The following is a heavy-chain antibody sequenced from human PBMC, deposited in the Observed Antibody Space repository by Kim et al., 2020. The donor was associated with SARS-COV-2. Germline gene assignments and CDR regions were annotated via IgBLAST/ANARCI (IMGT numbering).Heavy chain of an antibody. Sequence: SETLSLTCAVYGESFSGYYWTWIRQPPGKGLEWIGEGHHSGITNYNPSLKSRVTITTDTSKNQFSLKLRSLTAADTGFYFCARGVSNSSSWELDYWGRG. D-gene: IGHD6-13*01. CDR3: ARGVSNSSSWELDY. V-gene: IGHV4-34*01. J-gene: IGHJ4*02. CDR2: GHHSGIT. CDR1: GESFSGYY.